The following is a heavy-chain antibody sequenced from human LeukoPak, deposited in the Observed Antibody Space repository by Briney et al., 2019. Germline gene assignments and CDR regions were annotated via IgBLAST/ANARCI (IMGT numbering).Heavy chain of an antibody. CDR3: ARSGRIGGY. V-gene: IGHV4-39*01. Sequence: SETLSLTRTVSGGSISSSSYYWGWIRQPPGKGLEWIGSIYYSGSTYYNPSLKSRVTISVDTSKNQFSLKLSSVTAADTAVYYCARSGRIGGYWGQGTLVTVSS. D-gene: IGHD1-26*01. CDR1: GGSISSSSYY. CDR2: IYYSGST. J-gene: IGHJ4*02.